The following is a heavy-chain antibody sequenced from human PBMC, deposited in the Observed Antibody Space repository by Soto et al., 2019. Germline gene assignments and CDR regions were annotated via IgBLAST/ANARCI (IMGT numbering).Heavy chain of an antibody. Sequence: SETLSLTCAVSGGSISSSNWWSWVRQPPGKGLEWIGEIYHSGSTNYNPSLKSRVTISVDKSKNQFSLKLSSVTAADTAVYYCARALYSYGYTSWLDPWGQGTLVTV. V-gene: IGHV4-4*02. D-gene: IGHD5-18*01. CDR2: IYHSGST. J-gene: IGHJ5*02. CDR3: ARALYSYGYTSWLDP. CDR1: GGSISSSNW.